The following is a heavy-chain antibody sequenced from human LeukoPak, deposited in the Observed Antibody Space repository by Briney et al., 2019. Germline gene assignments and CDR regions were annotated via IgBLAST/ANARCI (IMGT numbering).Heavy chain of an antibody. CDR3: ARVPRYSGSYYPSFWFDP. J-gene: IGHJ5*02. V-gene: IGHV4-34*01. CDR2: INHSGST. Sequence: SETLSLTCAVYGGSFSGYYWSWIRQPPGKGLEWIGEINHSGSTNYNPSLKSRVTISVDTSKNQFSLKLSSVTAADTAMYYCARVPRYSGSYYPSFWFDPWGQGTLVTVSS. CDR1: GGSFSGYY. D-gene: IGHD1-26*01.